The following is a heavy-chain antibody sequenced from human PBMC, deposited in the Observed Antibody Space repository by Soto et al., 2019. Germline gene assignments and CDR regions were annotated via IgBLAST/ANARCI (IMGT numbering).Heavy chain of an antibody. J-gene: IGHJ5*02. D-gene: IGHD2-8*01. CDR1: GGSFSGYY. V-gene: IGHV4-34*01. CDR2: INHSGST. Sequence: SETLSLTCAVYGGSFSGYYWSWIRQPPGKGLEWIGEINHSGSTTYNPSLKSRVAISVDTSKNQFSLKLNSVTAADTAVYYCARGPSRLLMGDSFAWGQGTLVTVSS. CDR3: ARGPSRLLMGDSFA.